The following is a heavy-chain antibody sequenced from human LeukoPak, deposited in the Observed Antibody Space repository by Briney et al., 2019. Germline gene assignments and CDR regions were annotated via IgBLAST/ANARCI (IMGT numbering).Heavy chain of an antibody. J-gene: IGHJ4*02. D-gene: IGHD3-16*01. CDR3: ARDLVLH. V-gene: IGHV3-48*04. CDR1: GFTFSSYW. Sequence: GGSLRLSCAASGFTFSSYWMHWVRQAPGKGLEWVSYISSSSSTIYYADSVKGRFTISRDNAKNSLYLQMNSLRAEDTAVYYCARDLVLHWGQGTLVTVSS. CDR2: ISSSSSTI.